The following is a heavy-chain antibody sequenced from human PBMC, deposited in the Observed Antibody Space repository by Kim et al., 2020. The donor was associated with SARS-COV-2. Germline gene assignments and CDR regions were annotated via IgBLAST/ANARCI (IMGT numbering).Heavy chain of an antibody. V-gene: IGHV4-4*02. Sequence: SETLSLTCAVSGGSISSSNWWSWVRQPPGKGLEWIGEIYHSGSTNYNPSLKSRVTISVDKSKNQFSLKLSSVTAADTAVYYCARDIHPDKAYYYYGMDVWGQGTTVTVSS. CDR1: GGSISSSNW. D-gene: IGHD2-21*01. CDR2: IYHSGST. J-gene: IGHJ6*02. CDR3: ARDIHPDKAYYYYGMDV.